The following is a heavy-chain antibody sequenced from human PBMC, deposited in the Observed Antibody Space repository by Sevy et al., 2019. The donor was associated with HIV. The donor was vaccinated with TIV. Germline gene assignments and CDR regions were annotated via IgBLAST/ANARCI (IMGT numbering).Heavy chain of an antibody. J-gene: IGHJ3*02. Sequence: GGSLRLSCAASGFTFSSYSMNWVRQAPGKGLEWVSSISSSSSYIYYADSMKGRFTISRDNAKNSLYLQMNSLRAEDTAVYYCARGGSFYYYDSSGYDAFDIWGQGTMVTVSS. CDR2: ISSSSSYI. D-gene: IGHD3-22*01. V-gene: IGHV3-21*01. CDR3: ARGGSFYYYDSSGYDAFDI. CDR1: GFTFSSYS.